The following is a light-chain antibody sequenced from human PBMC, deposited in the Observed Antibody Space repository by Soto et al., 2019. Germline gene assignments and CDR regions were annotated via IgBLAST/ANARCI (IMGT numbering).Light chain of an antibody. Sequence: QSVLTQPASVSGSPGQSITISCTGTSSDVGGYNYVSWYQQHPGKAPKLMIYDVSNRPSGVSNRFSGSKSGNTASLTISGLQAEDEADYYCSSYTSSSTQVFETGTKVTVL. CDR1: SSDVGGYNY. V-gene: IGLV2-14*01. CDR2: DVS. J-gene: IGLJ1*01. CDR3: SSYTSSSTQV.